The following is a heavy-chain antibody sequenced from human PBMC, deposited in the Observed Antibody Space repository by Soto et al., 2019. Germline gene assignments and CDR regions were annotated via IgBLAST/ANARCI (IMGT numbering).Heavy chain of an antibody. CDR3: ARVGPAHYYDSSGYYSPLDY. Sequence: QVQLVQSGAEVKKPGSSVKVSCKASGDTFSSYAINWVRQAPGQGLEWMGGIIPMFGTANYAQKFKGRVTITAGESTNTVYMELSSLRSEDTAVYYCARVGPAHYYDSSGYYSPLDYWGQGTLVTVSS. J-gene: IGHJ4*02. CDR1: GDTFSSYA. V-gene: IGHV1-69*01. CDR2: IIPMFGTA. D-gene: IGHD3-22*01.